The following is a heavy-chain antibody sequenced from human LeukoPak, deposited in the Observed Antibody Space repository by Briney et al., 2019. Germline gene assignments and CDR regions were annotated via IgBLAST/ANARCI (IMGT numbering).Heavy chain of an antibody. D-gene: IGHD5-12*01. Sequence: GGSLRLSCAASGFTFSSYSMNWVRQAPGKGLGWVSSISSSSSYIYYADSVKGRFTTSRDNAKNSLYLQMNSLRAEDTAVYYCARVGGYDGVYYFDYWGQGTLVTVSS. CDR3: ARVGGYDGVYYFDY. CDR1: GFTFSSYS. CDR2: ISSSSSYI. V-gene: IGHV3-21*01. J-gene: IGHJ4*02.